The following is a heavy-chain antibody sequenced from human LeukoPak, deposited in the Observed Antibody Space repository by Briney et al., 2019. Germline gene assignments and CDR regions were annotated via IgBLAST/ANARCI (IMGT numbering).Heavy chain of an antibody. J-gene: IGHJ5*02. D-gene: IGHD6-19*01. CDR3: LSGLGFPSGFDP. CDR1: GGSFSGYY. Sequence: SETLSLTCAVYGGSFSGYYWSWIRQPPGKGLEWIGEINHSGSTNYNPSLKSRVTISVDTSKNQFSLKLSSVTAADTAVYYCLSGLGFPSGFDPWGQGTLVTVSS. V-gene: IGHV4-34*01. CDR2: INHSGST.